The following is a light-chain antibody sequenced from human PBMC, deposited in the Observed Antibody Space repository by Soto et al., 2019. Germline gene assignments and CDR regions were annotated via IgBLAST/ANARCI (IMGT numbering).Light chain of an antibody. CDR3: QQLNSYPLGT. J-gene: IGKJ4*01. Sequence: DIQLTQSPSFLSASVGDRVTITCRASQGISSYLAWYQQKPGKAPKLLNYAASTLQSGVPSRFSGSGSGTEFTLTISSLQPEDFATYYCQQLNSYPLGTFGGGTKVEIK. CDR1: QGISSY. V-gene: IGKV1-9*01. CDR2: AAS.